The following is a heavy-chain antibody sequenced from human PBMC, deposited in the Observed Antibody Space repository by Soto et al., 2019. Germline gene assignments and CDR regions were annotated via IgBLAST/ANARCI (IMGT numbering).Heavy chain of an antibody. J-gene: IGHJ5*02. CDR1: GYTFTNYG. V-gene: IGHV1-18*01. D-gene: IGHD3-16*01. CDR2: INVYNGNT. CDR3: ARGEGWGIYFNHTTGCTP. Sequence: ASVKVSCKASGYTFTNYGISWVRQAPGQGLEWMGWINVYNGNTKYAQKVQGRVTMTTDTSASTAYMELRSLRSDDTAVYYCARGEGWGIYFNHTTGCTPWGQETRVTFS.